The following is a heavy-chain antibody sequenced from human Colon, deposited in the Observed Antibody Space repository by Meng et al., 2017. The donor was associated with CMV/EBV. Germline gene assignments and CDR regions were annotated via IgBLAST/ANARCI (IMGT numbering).Heavy chain of an antibody. CDR3: AKVDSAMGRTYFDS. Sequence: GSLRLSCAASGFTFSNFGMHWVRQTPGKGLEWVASIRYAGADKFYADSVKGRFTISRDNSKNMLFLQMNSLRGDDTSVYYCAKVDSAMGRTYFDSWGQGTLVTVSS. CDR1: GFTFSNFG. J-gene: IGHJ4*02. CDR2: IRYAGADK. V-gene: IGHV3-30*02. D-gene: IGHD5-18*01.